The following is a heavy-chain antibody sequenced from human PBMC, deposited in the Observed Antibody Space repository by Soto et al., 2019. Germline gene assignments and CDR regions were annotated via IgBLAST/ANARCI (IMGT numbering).Heavy chain of an antibody. J-gene: IGHJ4*02. CDR3: VKDPRAPKVVVYTRGDY. V-gene: IGHV3-23*01. Sequence: GGSLRLSCAASGFTFSSYAMSWVRQAPGKGLEWVSAISGSGGSTYYADSVKGRFTISRDNSKNTLYLQMNSLRAEDTAVYYCVKDPRAPKVVVYTRGDYWGQGTLVTVSS. CDR1: GFTFSSYA. D-gene: IGHD2-21*01. CDR2: ISGSGGST.